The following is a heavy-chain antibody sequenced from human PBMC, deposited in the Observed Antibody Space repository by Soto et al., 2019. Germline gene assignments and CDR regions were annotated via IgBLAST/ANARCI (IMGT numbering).Heavy chain of an antibody. CDR3: ARGGDDGSGGAFDL. V-gene: IGHV4-4*02. CDR1: SGYISTSYL. CDR2: IFQSGIT. J-gene: IGHJ3*01. D-gene: IGHD2-21*01. Sequence: QVHLQELGPGLVKPSGTLSLTCDVSSGYISTSYLWSWVRQPPRKGLEWIGAIFQSGITTYKPPLTSRVTMSFDKSKRQFCLKMNYVTAADTAVYFCARGGDDGSGGAFDLWGQGTLVTVAS.